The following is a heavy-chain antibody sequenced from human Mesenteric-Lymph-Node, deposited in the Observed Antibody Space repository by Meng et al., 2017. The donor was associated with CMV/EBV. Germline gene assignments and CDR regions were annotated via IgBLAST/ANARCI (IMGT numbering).Heavy chain of an antibody. CDR1: EFSFSSYD. V-gene: IGHV3-21*01. CDR3: GDFEAG. J-gene: IGHJ4*02. D-gene: IGHD3-3*01. Sequence: GESLKISCAASEFSFSSYDMTWVRQTPGRGLEWVSSISSDSTYIYYGDSVEGRFTVSRENPKNTVYLQMNSLRAEDTAVYYCGDFEAGWGQGTLVTVSS. CDR2: ISSDSTYI.